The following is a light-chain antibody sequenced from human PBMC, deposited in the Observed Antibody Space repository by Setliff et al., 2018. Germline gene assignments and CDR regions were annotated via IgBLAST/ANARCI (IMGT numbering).Light chain of an antibody. Sequence: QSVLTQPRSVSGSPGQSVTISCTGTSSDVGGYKYVSWYQQHPGKAPKLMIYDVSKRPSGVPDRFSGSKSGNTASLTISGLQAEDEADYYCCSYAGSYTSLYVFGTGTKATVL. J-gene: IGLJ1*01. CDR2: DVS. CDR1: SSDVGGYKY. V-gene: IGLV2-11*01. CDR3: CSYAGSYTSLYV.